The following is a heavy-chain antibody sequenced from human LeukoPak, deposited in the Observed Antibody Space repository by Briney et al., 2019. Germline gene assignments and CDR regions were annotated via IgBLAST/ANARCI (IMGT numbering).Heavy chain of an antibody. V-gene: IGHV1-8*01. D-gene: IGHD2-15*01. CDR1: GWPVSTHD. Sequence: GASVKVSCKASGWPVSTHDINWVRQAAGQGLEWMGWVNPNSGNTGYAQKFQGRVAMTRDTSISTAYMELSSLRSEDTAVYYCATTRRLPLLGFDSWGQGTLVTVSS. J-gene: IGHJ5*01. CDR3: ATTRRLPLLGFDS. CDR2: VNPNSGNT.